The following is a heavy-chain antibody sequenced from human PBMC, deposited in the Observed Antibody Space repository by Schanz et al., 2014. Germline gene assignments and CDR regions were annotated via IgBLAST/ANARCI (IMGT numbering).Heavy chain of an antibody. CDR3: ARAQGVIRLYYGVDV. CDR1: GFTVTSYY. Sequence: EMQLVESGGGLIQPGGSLRLSCAASGFTVTSYYMSWVRQAPGKGLEWVSTIYSSGSTYYADSVRGRFTISRDNSMNTVYLQMNSLRSDDAAVYYCARAQGVIRLYYGVDVWGQGTTVTVSS. J-gene: IGHJ6*02. CDR2: IYSSGST. V-gene: IGHV3-53*01. D-gene: IGHD3-10*01.